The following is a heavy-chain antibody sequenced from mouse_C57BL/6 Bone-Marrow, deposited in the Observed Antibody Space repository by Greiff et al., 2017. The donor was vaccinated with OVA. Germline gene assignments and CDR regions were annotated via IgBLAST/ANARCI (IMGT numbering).Heavy chain of an antibody. Sequence: QVQLKQPGAELVKPGASVKLSCKASGYTFTSYWMHWVKQRPGQGLEWIGMIHPNSGSTNYNEKFKSKATLTVDKSSSTAYMQLSSLTSEDSAVYYCASEYITTVVATNYWGQGTTLTVSS. CDR3: ASEYITTVVATNY. J-gene: IGHJ2*01. V-gene: IGHV1-64*01. D-gene: IGHD1-1*01. CDR1: GYTFTSYW. CDR2: IHPNSGST.